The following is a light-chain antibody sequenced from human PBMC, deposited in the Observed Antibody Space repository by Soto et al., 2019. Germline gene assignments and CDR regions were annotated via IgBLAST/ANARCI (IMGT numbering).Light chain of an antibody. CDR3: QQYQNLWT. CDR2: GAS. V-gene: IGKV3-20*01. CDR1: QSVSSSF. Sequence: EILLTQSPGTLSLSPGERATLSCRASQSVSSSFLAWYQQKPGQAPRLLIYGASSRATGIPDRFSGSGSGTEFTLTISGLQSEDFALYYCQQYQNLWTFGQGTKVDIK. J-gene: IGKJ1*01.